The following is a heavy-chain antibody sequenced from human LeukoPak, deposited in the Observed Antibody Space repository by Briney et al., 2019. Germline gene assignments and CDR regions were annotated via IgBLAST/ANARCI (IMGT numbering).Heavy chain of an antibody. CDR3: AKRGVVIRVILVGFHKEAYYFDS. CDR2: FSNSGGRT. J-gene: IGHJ4*02. D-gene: IGHD3-22*01. Sequence: PGGSLRLSCAVSGITLSTNGMSWVRQPPGKGLEWVAGFSNSGGRTNYADSVKGRFTISRDNPKNTLYLQMNSLRAEDTAVYFCAKRGVVIRVILVGFHKEAYYFDSWGQGALVTVSS. CDR1: GITLSTNG. V-gene: IGHV3-23*01.